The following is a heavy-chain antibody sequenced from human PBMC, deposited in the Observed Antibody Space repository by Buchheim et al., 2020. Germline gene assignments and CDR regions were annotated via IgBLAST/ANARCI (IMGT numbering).Heavy chain of an antibody. CDR3: ARDLTPYCSSSSCYGWFGP. Sequence: VQLVESGGGLVKPGGSLRLSCAASGFTFSDYYMSWIRQAPGKGLEWVANIKEDGSEKYYVDSVKGRFTISRDNAKNSLFLQMNSLRAEDTAVYYCARDLTPYCSSSSCYGWFGPWGQGTL. D-gene: IGHD2-2*01. CDR1: GFTFSDYY. CDR2: IKEDGSEK. J-gene: IGHJ5*02. V-gene: IGHV3-7*03.